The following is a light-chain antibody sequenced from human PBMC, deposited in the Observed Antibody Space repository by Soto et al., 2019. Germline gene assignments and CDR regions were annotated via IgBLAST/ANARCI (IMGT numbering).Light chain of an antibody. Sequence: DIQMTQSPSTLSASVGDRVTITCRASQTLNDWLAWYQHKPGQGPKPLIYATSKLETGVPPRFSGSGSGTEFTLTINGLQPDDSATYFCQQYKYSWTFGQGTKVEVK. CDR1: QTLNDW. CDR3: QQYKYSWT. CDR2: ATS. V-gene: IGKV1-5*03. J-gene: IGKJ1*01.